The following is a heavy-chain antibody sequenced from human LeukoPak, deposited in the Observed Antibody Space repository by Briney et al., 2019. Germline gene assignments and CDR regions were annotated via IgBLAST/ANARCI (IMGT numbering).Heavy chain of an antibody. CDR3: ARHRSGWYFDY. J-gene: IGHJ4*02. CDR2: INTDGSST. D-gene: IGHD2-15*01. CDR1: GFTFSSYW. V-gene: IGHV3-74*01. Sequence: PGGPLRLSCAASGFTFSSYWMDWAGQPPGKGLVWVSRINTDGSSTSFADSVKGRFTISRDNAKNTLYLQMNSLRAEDTAVYYCARHRSGWYFDYWGQGSLVTVSS.